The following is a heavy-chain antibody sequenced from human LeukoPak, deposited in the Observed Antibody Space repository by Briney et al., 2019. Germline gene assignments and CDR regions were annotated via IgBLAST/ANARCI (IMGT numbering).Heavy chain of an antibody. J-gene: IGHJ4*02. CDR3: AGGNSVYTFDY. CDR1: GDSISSGDYY. V-gene: IGHV4-30-4*01. CDR2: IYNSGST. Sequence: SETLSLTCTVSGDSISSGDYYWSWIRQAPGKGLEWIGNIYNSGSTPYNPSLKSRVTISADTSRNQFSLRLGSVTAADTAVYFCAGGNSVYTFDYWGQGTLVTVSS. D-gene: IGHD2/OR15-2a*01.